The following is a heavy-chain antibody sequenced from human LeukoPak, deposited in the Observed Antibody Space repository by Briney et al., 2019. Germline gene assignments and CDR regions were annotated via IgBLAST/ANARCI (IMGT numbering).Heavy chain of an antibody. CDR2: MIPLFGTT. Sequence: SVKVSCNASGGTFSSYAISWVRQAPGQGLEWMGGMIPLFGTTNYAQNFQGRVTITADESTSNAYLELSSLRSEDTAVYYCARANDCNNFGGGNWFDPWGQGTLVTVSS. CDR1: GGTFSSYA. J-gene: IGHJ5*02. V-gene: IGHV1-69*01. D-gene: IGHD4-11*01. CDR3: ARANDCNNFGGGNWFDP.